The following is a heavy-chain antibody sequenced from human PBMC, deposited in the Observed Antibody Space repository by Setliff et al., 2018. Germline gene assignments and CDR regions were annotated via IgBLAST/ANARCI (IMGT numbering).Heavy chain of an antibody. V-gene: IGHV4-39*07. D-gene: IGHD2-21*01. CDR3: ARTRISLFRGTLLYNWFDP. CDR2: ISYRGNT. J-gene: IGHJ5*02. CDR1: GASVSGNSYY. Sequence: SETLSLTCTVSGASVSGNSYYWTWIRQRPGRGLEWIGHISYRGNTFYNPSLESRVTMSVEASRNRFSLELYSVTAADTAVYYCARTRISLFRGTLLYNWFDPWGQGNLVTVSS.